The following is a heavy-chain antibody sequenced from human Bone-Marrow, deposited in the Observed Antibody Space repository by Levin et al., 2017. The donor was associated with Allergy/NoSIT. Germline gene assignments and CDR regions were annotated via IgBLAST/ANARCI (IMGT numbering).Heavy chain of an antibody. CDR1: GGSISSGDYY. J-gene: IGHJ4*02. CDR3: ARGSGSYSGDFDY. D-gene: IGHD1-26*01. Sequence: SQTLSLTCTVSGGSISSGDYYWSWIRQPPGKGLEWIGYIYYSGSTYYNPSLKSRVTISVDTSKNQFSLKLSSVTAADTAVYYCARGSGSYSGDFDYWGQGTLVTVSS. CDR2: IYYSGST. V-gene: IGHV4-30-4*01.